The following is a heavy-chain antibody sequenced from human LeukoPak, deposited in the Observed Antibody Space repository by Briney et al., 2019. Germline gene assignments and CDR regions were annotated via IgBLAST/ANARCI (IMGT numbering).Heavy chain of an antibody. CDR1: GFTVSSNY. CDR3: ARVLPGRYDYVWGSYRLGYFDY. CDR2: IYSGGST. Sequence: PGGSLRLSCAASGFTVSSNYMSWVRQAPGKGLEWVSVIYSGGSTYYADSVKGRFTISRDNSKNTLYLQMNSLRAEDTAVYYCARVLPGRYDYVWGSYRLGYFDYWGQGTLVTVSS. D-gene: IGHD3-16*02. J-gene: IGHJ4*02. V-gene: IGHV3-66*01.